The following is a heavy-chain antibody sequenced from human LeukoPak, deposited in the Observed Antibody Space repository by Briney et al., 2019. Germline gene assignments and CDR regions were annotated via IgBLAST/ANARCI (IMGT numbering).Heavy chain of an antibody. D-gene: IGHD5-12*01. CDR2: IRYDGSNK. Sequence: PGGSLRLSCAASGFTFSSYGMHCVRQAPGKWLEWVAFIRYDGSNKYYADSVKGRFTISRDNSKNTLYLQMNSLRAEDTAVYYCAKQSVATGDFDYWGQGTLVTVSS. CDR1: GFTFSSYG. V-gene: IGHV3-30*02. J-gene: IGHJ4*02. CDR3: AKQSVATGDFDY.